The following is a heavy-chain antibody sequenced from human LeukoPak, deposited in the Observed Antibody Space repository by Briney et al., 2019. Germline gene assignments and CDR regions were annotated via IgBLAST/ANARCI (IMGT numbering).Heavy chain of an antibody. J-gene: IGHJ3*02. CDR3: AREWGVPYDSSGHDAFDI. V-gene: IGHV3-20*01. D-gene: IGHD3-22*01. Sequence: GGSLRLSCAASGFTFSSYGMSWVRQAPGKGLEWVSGINWNGGSTGYADSVKGRFTISRDNAKNSLYLQMNSLRAEDTALYHCAREWGVPYDSSGHDAFDIWGQGTMVTVSS. CDR1: GFTFSSYG. CDR2: INWNGGST.